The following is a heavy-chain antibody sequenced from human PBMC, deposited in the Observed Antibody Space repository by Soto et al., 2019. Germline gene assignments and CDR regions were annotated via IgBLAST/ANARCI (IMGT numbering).Heavy chain of an antibody. V-gene: IGHV1-2*02. J-gene: IGHJ6*02. CDR1: GYTFTGYY. CDR3: ARDPSGYDLRTYYYYYGMDV. CDR2: INPNSGGT. Sequence: QVQLVQSGAEVKKPGASVKVSCKASGYTFTGYYMHWVRQAPGQGLEWMGWINPNSGGTNYAQKFQGRVTMTRDTSISTAYMELSRLRSDDTAVYYCARDPSGYDLRTYYYYYGMDVWGQGTTVTVSS. D-gene: IGHD5-12*01.